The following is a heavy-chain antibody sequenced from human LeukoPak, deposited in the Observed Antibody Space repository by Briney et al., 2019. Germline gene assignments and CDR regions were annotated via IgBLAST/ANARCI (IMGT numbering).Heavy chain of an antibody. J-gene: IGHJ4*02. CDR2: IRYDGSNK. CDR3: AKDPAVGLPYYFDY. Sequence: GGSLRLSCAASGFTFSSYGMHWVRQAPGKGLEWVAFIRYDGSNKYYADSVKGRFTISRDNSKNTLYLQMNSLRAEDTAVYYCAKDPAVGLPYYFDYWGQGTLVTVSS. D-gene: IGHD2-15*01. V-gene: IGHV3-30*02. CDR1: GFTFSSYG.